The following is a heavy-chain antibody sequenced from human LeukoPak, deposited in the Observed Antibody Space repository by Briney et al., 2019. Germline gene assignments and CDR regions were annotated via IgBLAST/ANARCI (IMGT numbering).Heavy chain of an antibody. CDR1: GFTFSSYA. CDR2: ISGSGGAT. J-gene: IGHJ4*02. D-gene: IGHD3-10*01. CDR3: AKVISFGELADS. Sequence: GGSLRLSCAASGFTFSSYAMSWVRQAPGKGLEWVSAISGSGGATYYADSVKGRFTISRDNSKNTLFLQMNSLRTEDTAIYYCAKVISFGELADSWGQGTLVTVSS. V-gene: IGHV3-23*01.